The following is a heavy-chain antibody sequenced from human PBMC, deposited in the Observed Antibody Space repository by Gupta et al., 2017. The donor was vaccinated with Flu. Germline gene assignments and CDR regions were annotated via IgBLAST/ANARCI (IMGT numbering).Heavy chain of an antibody. CDR1: GFSFSNYG. J-gene: IGHJ6*02. CDR2: ISYDGGNK. D-gene: IGHD3-9*01. CDR3: AKDWKWNYNIYGMNV. V-gene: IGHV3-30*18. Sequence: QEQVVESGGGVVQPGRYLSLSCAASGFSFSNYGMHWVRQAPGKGLEWVADISYDGGNKNYADSVKGRFTISRDNSKNTLYLQMNSLRTEDTAVYYCAKDWKWNYNIYGMNVWGQGTTVTVSS.